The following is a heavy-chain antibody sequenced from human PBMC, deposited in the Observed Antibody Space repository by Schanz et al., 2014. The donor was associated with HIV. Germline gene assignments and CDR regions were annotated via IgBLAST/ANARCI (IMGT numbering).Heavy chain of an antibody. CDR1: GFTFSNYG. CDR2: ISYDGSNK. D-gene: IGHD3-16*01. V-gene: IGHV3-30*18. J-gene: IGHJ6*02. Sequence: VQLVESGGGLVHPGGSLRLSCAASGFTFSNYGMNWVRQAPGKGLEWVAVISYDGSNKYYGDSSKGRFTISRDNSKNTLYLQMNSLRPEDTAVYYCAKDAGGAMDVWGQGTTVTVSS. CDR3: AKDAGGAMDV.